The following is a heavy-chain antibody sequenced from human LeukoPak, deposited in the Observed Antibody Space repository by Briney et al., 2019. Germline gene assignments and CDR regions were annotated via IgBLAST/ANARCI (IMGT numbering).Heavy chain of an antibody. V-gene: IGHV3-20*04. CDR2: INWNGGST. CDR1: GFTFDDYG. CDR3: ASTTRGGTYYYYMDV. Sequence: GGSLRLSCAASGFTFDDYGMTWVRRAPGKGLEWVSGINWNGGSTGYADSVKGRFTVSRDNSKNTLYLQMNSLRAEDTAVYYCASTTRGGTYYYYMDVWGKGTTVTISS. J-gene: IGHJ6*03. D-gene: IGHD1-1*01.